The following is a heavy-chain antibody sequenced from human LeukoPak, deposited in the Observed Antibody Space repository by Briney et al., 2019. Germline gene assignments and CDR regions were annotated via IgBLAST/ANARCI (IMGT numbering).Heavy chain of an antibody. V-gene: IGHV4-30-2*01. CDR3: ARRTRILYRSHRINWFDP. D-gene: IGHD2-8*01. CDR2: IYHSGST. CDR1: GGSISSGGYY. J-gene: IGHJ5*02. Sequence: SETLSLTCTVSGGSISSGGYYWSWIRQPPGKGLEWIGYIYHSGSTNYNPSLKSRVTISVDTSKNQFSLKLSSVTAADTAVYYCARRTRILYRSHRINWFDPWGQGTLVTVSS.